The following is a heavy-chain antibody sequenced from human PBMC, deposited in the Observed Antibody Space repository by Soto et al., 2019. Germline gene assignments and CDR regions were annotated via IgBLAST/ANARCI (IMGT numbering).Heavy chain of an antibody. CDR3: ARDSWIWSGYYYFDS. J-gene: IGHJ4*02. Sequence: GGSLRLSCAASGFTFSSYAMHWVRQAPGKGLEWMAAISYDGSTKYYADSVKDRFTMSRDNSKNTLFLQMNSLNTEDTAVYYCARDSWIWSGYYYFDSWGQGTLVTVSS. V-gene: IGHV3-30-3*01. CDR1: GFTFSSYA. D-gene: IGHD3-3*01. CDR2: ISYDGSTK.